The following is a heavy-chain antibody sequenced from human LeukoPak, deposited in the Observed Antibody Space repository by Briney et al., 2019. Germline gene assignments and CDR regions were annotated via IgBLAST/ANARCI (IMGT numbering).Heavy chain of an antibody. V-gene: IGHV3-23*01. CDR2: ISGSGGST. D-gene: IGHD2-2*01. J-gene: IGHJ6*02. CDR3: AKDLAVVVPAAYYYYYGMDV. Sequence: GGSLRLSCAASGFTFSSYAMSWVRQAPGKGLEWVSAISGSGGSTYYADSVKGRFTISRDNSENTLYLQMNSLRAEDTAVYYCAKDLAVVVPAAYYYYYGMDVWGQGTTVTVSS. CDR1: GFTFSSYA.